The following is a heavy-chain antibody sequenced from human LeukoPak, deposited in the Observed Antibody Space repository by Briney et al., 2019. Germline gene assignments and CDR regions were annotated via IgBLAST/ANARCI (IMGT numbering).Heavy chain of an antibody. V-gene: IGHV4-30-4*08. D-gene: IGHD3-3*01. CDR1: GYSITSGYY. CDR3: ARAFYDFWSGYYLDY. Sequence: SETLSLTCTVSGYSITSGYYWSWIRQPPGKGLEWIGYIYYSGSTYYNPSLKSRVTISVDTSKNQFSLKLSSVTAADTAVYYCARAFYDFWSGYYLDYWGQGTLVTVSS. CDR2: IYYSGST. J-gene: IGHJ4*02.